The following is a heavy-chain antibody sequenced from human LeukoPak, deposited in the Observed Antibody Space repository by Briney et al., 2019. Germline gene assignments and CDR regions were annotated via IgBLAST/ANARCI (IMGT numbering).Heavy chain of an antibody. D-gene: IGHD3-3*01. CDR1: GYTFSDYY. V-gene: IGHV1-2*02. CDR3: ARKRGVGVDTNAFDI. Sequence: ASVKVSCKASGYTFSDYYMHWVRQAPAQGLEWMAWVSPDSVEKKYAQKFQGRVTMTRDTSISTAYMELSRLTSDDTAVYYCARKRGVGVDTNAFDIWGQGTMVTVSS. J-gene: IGHJ3*02. CDR2: VSPDSVEK.